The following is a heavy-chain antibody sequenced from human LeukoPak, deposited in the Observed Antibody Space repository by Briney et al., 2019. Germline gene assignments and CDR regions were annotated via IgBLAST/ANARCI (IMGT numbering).Heavy chain of an antibody. D-gene: IGHD3-22*01. CDR2: ISFDGNTE. Sequence: GGSLRLSCAASGFTFSTYVMHWVRQAPGKGLEWVALISFDGNTEFYPDSVKGRFTISRDNSRNTLYLQMNSLRAEDTAVYYCARAESSAFMMILMVGGVVDYWGQGTLVTVSS. J-gene: IGHJ4*02. V-gene: IGHV3-30-3*01. CDR1: GFTFSTYV. CDR3: ARAESSAFMMILMVGGVVDY.